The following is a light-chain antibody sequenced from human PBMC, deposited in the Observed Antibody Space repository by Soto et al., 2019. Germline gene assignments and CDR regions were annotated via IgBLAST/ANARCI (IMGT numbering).Light chain of an antibody. CDR2: SAS. CDR1: QSVYTT. V-gene: IGKV3-15*01. J-gene: IGKJ4*01. CDR3: QQYNKWPLT. Sequence: EIGMTQSPATLSVSPGERATLSCRASQSVYTTLAWYQQRPGQAPRLLIYSASTRATGIPARFSGSGSGTEFTLTISSLQSEDFAVYYCQQYNKWPLTFGGGTTVEIK.